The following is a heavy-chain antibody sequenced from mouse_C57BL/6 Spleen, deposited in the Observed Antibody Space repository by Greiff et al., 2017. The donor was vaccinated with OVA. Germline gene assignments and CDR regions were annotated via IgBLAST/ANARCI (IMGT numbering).Heavy chain of an antibody. D-gene: IGHD1-1*01. V-gene: IGHV1-69*01. Sequence: QVQLQQPGAELVMPGASVKLSCKASGYTFTSYWMHWVKQRPGQGLEWIGEIDPSDSYTNYNQKFKGKSTLTVDKSSSTAYMQLSSLTSEDSAVYYCARGFSYYGSSYPDYWGQGTTLTLSS. CDR3: ARGFSYYGSSYPDY. CDR1: GYTFTSYW. J-gene: IGHJ2*01. CDR2: IDPSDSYT.